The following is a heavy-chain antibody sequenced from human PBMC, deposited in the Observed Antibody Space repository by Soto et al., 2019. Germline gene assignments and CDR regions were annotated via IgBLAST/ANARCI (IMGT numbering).Heavy chain of an antibody. D-gene: IGHD3-10*01. V-gene: IGHV3-23*01. CDR1: GFTFSSYA. J-gene: IGHJ6*03. Sequence: PWRSLRLSCSASGFTFSSYAMSWVRQAPGKGLEWVSAISGSGGSTYYADSVKGRFTISRDNSKNTLYLQMNSLRAEDTAVYYWAKAGVRPKGSLYYMEVWGQGTTVTVSS. CDR2: ISGSGGST. CDR3: AKAGVRPKGSLYYMEV.